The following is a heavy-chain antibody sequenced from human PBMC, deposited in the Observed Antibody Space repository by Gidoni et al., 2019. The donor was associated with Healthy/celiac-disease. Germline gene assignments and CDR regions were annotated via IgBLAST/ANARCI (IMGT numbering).Heavy chain of an antibody. V-gene: IGHV1-3*01. CDR1: GYTFHSYA. CDR2: INAGNGNT. CDR3: ARDFTYDSSGYYYGDAFDI. D-gene: IGHD3-22*01. J-gene: IGHJ3*02. Sequence: QVQLVQSGAEVKKPGSSVKVSCKASGYTFHSYAMHWVRQALGQRLEWLGWINAGNGNTKYSQKFQVRVTITRETSASTAYMELSSLRSEDTAVYYCARDFTYDSSGYYYGDAFDIWGQGTMVTVSS.